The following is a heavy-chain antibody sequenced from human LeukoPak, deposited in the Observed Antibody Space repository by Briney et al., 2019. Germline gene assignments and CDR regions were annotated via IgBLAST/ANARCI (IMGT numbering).Heavy chain of an antibody. Sequence: GASVKVSCKASGYTFTGYYMHWVRQAPGQGLEWMGWINPNSGGTNYAQKFQGRVTMTRDTSISTAYMELSRLRSDDTAVYYCARSIAARPVNFDYWGQGTLVTVSS. CDR3: ARSIAARPVNFDY. CDR2: INPNSGGT. V-gene: IGHV1-2*02. D-gene: IGHD6-6*01. CDR1: GYTFTGYY. J-gene: IGHJ4*02.